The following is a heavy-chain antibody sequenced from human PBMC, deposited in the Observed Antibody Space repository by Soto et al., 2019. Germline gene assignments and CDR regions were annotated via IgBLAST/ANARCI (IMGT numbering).Heavy chain of an antibody. CDR1: GFTFSSYS. D-gene: IGHD1-26*01. V-gene: IGHV3-21*01. J-gene: IGHJ6*02. CDR2: ISSSSSYI. CDR3: ARVLLSGSCYYYGMDV. Sequence: PGGSLRLSCAASGFTFSSYSMNWVRQAPGKGLEWVSSISSSSSYIYYADSVKGRFTISRDNAKNSLYLQMNSLRAEDTAVYYCARVLLSGSCYYYGMDVWGQGTTVTVSS.